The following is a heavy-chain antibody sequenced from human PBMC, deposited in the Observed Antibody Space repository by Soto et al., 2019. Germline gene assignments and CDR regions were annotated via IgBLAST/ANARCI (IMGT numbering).Heavy chain of an antibody. CDR3: ARDKLLGSTVGYYFDY. V-gene: IGHV3-33*01. Sequence: QVQLVESGGGVVQPGRSLRLSCAASGFTFSSYGMHWVRQAPGKGLEWVAVIWYDGSNKYYADSVKGRFTISRDISKNTLYLQMNSLRAEDTAVYYCARDKLLGSTVGYYFDYWGQGTLVTVSS. CDR2: IWYDGSNK. D-gene: IGHD2-15*01. CDR1: GFTFSSYG. J-gene: IGHJ4*02.